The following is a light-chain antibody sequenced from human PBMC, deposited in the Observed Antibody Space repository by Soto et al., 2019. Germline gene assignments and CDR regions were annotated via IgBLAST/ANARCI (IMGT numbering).Light chain of an antibody. J-gene: IGLJ1*01. Sequence: QSALTQPASVSGSPGQSITISCTGTSSDINDYNYVSWYQQHPGKAPKVLIFEVRNRPSGVSDRFSGSKSGTTASLTISGLQAEDEADYYCSSYTTNNTPHYVFGNGTKVTVL. CDR1: SSDINDYNY. CDR2: EVR. CDR3: SSYTTNNTPHYV. V-gene: IGLV2-14*01.